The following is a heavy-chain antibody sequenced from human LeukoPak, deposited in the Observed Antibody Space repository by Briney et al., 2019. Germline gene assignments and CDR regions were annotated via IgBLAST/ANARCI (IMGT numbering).Heavy chain of an antibody. CDR2: INPNSGGT. Sequence: ASVKVSCKASGYTFTGYYMHWVRQAPGQGLEWMGWINPNSGGTNYAQKFQGRVTMTRDTSISTAYMELSRLRSDDTAVYYCARAADYYDSSGYYYFDYWGQGTLVTVSS. CDR1: GYTFTGYY. D-gene: IGHD3-22*01. CDR3: ARAADYYDSSGYYYFDY. J-gene: IGHJ4*02. V-gene: IGHV1-2*02.